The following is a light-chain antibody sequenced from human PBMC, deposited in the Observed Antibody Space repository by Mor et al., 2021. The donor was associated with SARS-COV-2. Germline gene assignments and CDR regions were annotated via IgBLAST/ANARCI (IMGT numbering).Light chain of an antibody. CDR1: KSVSSN. Sequence: RGSKSVSSNLAWYQQKPGNAPRLIIYGASTRATAFPSTFSGSGSGTEFTLTISRLQSEDFGVYFCKHYNEWPLTF. V-gene: IGKV3-15*01. CDR2: GAS. J-gene: IGKJ3*01. CDR3: KHYNEWPLT.